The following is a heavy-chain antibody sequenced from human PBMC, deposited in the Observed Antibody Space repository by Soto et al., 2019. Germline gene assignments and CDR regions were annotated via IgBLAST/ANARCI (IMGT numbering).Heavy chain of an antibody. D-gene: IGHD6-13*01. CDR2: IYYSGST. CDR3: ARHESSSGYNFNWFDP. CDR1: GGSISSSIYY. Sequence: SETLSLTCTVSGGSISSSIYYWGWIRQPPGKGLEWIGSIYYSGSTYYNPSPKSRVTISVDTTKNQFSLKLSSVTAADTAVYYCARHESSSGYNFNWFDPWGQGTLVTVS. J-gene: IGHJ5*02. V-gene: IGHV4-39*01.